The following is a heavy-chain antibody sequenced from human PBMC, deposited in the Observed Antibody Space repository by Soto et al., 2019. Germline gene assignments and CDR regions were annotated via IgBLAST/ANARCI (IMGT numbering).Heavy chain of an antibody. CDR1: GFTFSSYW. V-gene: IGHV3-7*01. J-gene: IGHJ4*02. CDR2: IKQDGSEK. CDR3: ARDMEWLVHEVLFDY. Sequence: HPGGSLRLSCAASGFTFSSYWMSWVRQAPGKGLEWVANIKQDGSEKYYVDSVKGRFTISRDNAKNSLYLQTNSLRAEDTAVYYCARDMEWLVHEVLFDYWGQGTLVTVSS. D-gene: IGHD6-19*01.